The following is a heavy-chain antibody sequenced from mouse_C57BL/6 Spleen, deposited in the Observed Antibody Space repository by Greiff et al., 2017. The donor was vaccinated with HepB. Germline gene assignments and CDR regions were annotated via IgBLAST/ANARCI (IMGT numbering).Heavy chain of an antibody. CDR3: ARLTTVVAHWYFDV. D-gene: IGHD1-1*01. Sequence: EVKLVESVAELVRPGASVKLSCTASGFNIKNTYMHWVKQRPEQGLEWIGRIDPANGNTKYAPKFQGKATITADTSSNTAYLQLSSLTSEDTAIYYCARLTTVVAHWYFDVWGTGTTVTVSS. J-gene: IGHJ1*03. V-gene: IGHV14-3*01. CDR2: IDPANGNT. CDR1: GFNIKNTY.